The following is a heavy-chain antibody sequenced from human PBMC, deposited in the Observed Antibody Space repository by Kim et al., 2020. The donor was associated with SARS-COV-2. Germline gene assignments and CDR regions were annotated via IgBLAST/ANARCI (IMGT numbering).Heavy chain of an antibody. CDR3: ARDTYQSGYYYGMDV. V-gene: IGHV1-46*01. D-gene: IGHD2-2*01. Sequence: AQKFQGRVTMIRDTSTSTVYMELSSLRSEDTAVYYCARDTYQSGYYYGMDVWGQGTTVTVSS. J-gene: IGHJ6*02.